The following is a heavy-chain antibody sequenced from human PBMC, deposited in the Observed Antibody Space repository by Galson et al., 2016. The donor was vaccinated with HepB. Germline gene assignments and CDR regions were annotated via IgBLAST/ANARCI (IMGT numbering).Heavy chain of an antibody. CDR1: GFTFSTYG. CDR3: ARGFAVPGRIDY. V-gene: IGHV3-33*01. D-gene: IGHD2-2*01. J-gene: IGHJ4*02. Sequence: SLRLSCAASGFTFSTYGIHGVRQAPGKGPEWVAVIWYDGSNNYYGESVKGRFTISRDNSKNTVYLQMNSLRAEDTAVYYCARGFAVPGRIDYWGQGTLVTVSS. CDR2: IWYDGSNN.